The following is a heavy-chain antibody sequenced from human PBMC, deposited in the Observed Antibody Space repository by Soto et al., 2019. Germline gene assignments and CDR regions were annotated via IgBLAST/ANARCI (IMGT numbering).Heavy chain of an antibody. CDR1: GGTFSSYA. CDR2: IIPIFGTA. D-gene: IGHD3-9*01. CDR3: ASGGTYYDILTGPGAFDY. J-gene: IGHJ4*02. V-gene: IGHV1-69*13. Sequence: SVKVSCKASGGTFSSYAISWVRQAPGQGLEWMGGIIPIFGTANYAQKFQGRVTITADESTSTAYMELSSLRSEDTAVYYCASGGTYYDILTGPGAFDYWGQGPLVTV.